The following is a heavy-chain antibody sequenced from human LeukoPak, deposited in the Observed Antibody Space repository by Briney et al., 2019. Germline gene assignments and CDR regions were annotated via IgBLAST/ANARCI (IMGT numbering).Heavy chain of an antibody. CDR2: MDPNSGNT. V-gene: IGHV1-8*01. J-gene: IGHJ6*03. CDR3: ARGGILTGYYRYYYYYVDV. CDR1: GYTFTSYD. D-gene: IGHD3-9*01. Sequence: ASVKVSCKASGYTFTSYDINWVRQATGQGLEWMGWMDPNSGNTGYAQKFQGRVTMTRNTSISTAYMELSSLRPEDTAVYYCARGGILTGYYRYYYYYVDVWGKGTTVTVSS.